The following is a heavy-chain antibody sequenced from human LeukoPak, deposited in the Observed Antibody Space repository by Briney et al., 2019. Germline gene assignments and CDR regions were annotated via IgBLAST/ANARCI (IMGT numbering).Heavy chain of an antibody. V-gene: IGHV3-23*01. J-gene: IGHJ4*02. Sequence: PGGSLRLSCSASGFTFSSYAMHWVRQAPGKGLEWVSAISGSGGSTYYADSVKGRFTISRDNSKNTPYLQMNSLRAEDTAVYYCAKASGWTRYFDYWGQGTLVTVSS. CDR3: AKASGWTRYFDY. D-gene: IGHD6-19*01. CDR2: ISGSGGST. CDR1: GFTFSSYA.